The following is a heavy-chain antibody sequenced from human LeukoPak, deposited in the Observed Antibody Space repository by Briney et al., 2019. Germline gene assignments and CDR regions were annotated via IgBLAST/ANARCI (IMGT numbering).Heavy chain of an antibody. CDR3: ARVRPGYSSGWDDY. CDR2: ISAYNGNT. D-gene: IGHD6-19*01. V-gene: IGHV1-18*01. J-gene: IGHJ4*02. CDR1: GYTFTSYG. Sequence: VASVTVSCKASGYTFTSYGISWVRQAPGQGLEWMGWISAYNGNTNYAQKLQGRVTMTTDTSTSTAYMELRSLRSDDTAVYYCARVRPGYSSGWDDYWGQGTLVTVSS.